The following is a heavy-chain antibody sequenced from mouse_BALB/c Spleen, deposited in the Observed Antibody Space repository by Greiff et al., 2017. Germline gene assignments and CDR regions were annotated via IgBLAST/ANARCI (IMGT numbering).Heavy chain of an antibody. CDR2: ISSGSSTI. CDR1: GFTFSSFG. D-gene: IGHD1-1*01. J-gene: IGHJ2*01. V-gene: IGHV5-17*02. CDR3: ARSYYYGKDY. Sequence: EVQLVESGGGLVQPGGSRKLSCAASGFTFSSFGMHWVCQAPEKGLEWVAYISSGSSTIYYADTVKGRFTISRDNPKNTLFLQMTSLRSEDTAMYYCARSYYYGKDYWGQGTTLTVSS.